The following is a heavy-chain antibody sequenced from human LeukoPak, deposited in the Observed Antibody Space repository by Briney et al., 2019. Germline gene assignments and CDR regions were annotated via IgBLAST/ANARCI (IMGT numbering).Heavy chain of an antibody. Sequence: ASVKVSCKASGYTFTSYYMHWVRQAPGQGLEWMGIINPSGGSTSYAQKFQGRVTMTRDTSTSTVYMELSSLRSEDTAVYYCARDQTAYYYGSGSAGNWFDPWGQGTLVTVSS. CDR1: GYTFTSYY. CDR3: ARDQTAYYYGSGSAGNWFDP. J-gene: IGHJ5*02. CDR2: INPSGGST. V-gene: IGHV1-46*01. D-gene: IGHD3-10*01.